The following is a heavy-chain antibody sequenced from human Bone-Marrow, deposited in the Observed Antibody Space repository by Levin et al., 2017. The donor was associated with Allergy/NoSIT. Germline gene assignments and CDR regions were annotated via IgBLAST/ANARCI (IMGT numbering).Heavy chain of an antibody. D-gene: IGHD4-17*01. J-gene: IGHJ4*02. CDR1: GFTFSDYY. V-gene: IGHV3-11*01. CDR2: ISSSGSTI. CDR3: ARDRSKGDYGDRPIDY. Sequence: GESLKISCAASGFTFSDYYMSWIRQAPGKGLEWVSYISSSGSTIYYADSVKGRFTISRDNAKNSLYLQMNSLRAEDTAVYYCARDRSKGDYGDRPIDYWGQGTLVTVSS.